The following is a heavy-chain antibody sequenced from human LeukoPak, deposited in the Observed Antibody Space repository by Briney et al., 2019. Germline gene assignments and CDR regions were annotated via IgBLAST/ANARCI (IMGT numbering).Heavy chain of an antibody. CDR3: ARGDCFVDY. D-gene: IGHD2-21*02. CDR1: GGSFSCYY. Sequence: SETLSHTCAVYGGSFSCYYWSWIRQPPGKGLEWIGEINHSGSTNYNPSLKSRVTISVDTSKNQFSLKLSSVTAADTAVYYCARGDCFVDYWGQGSIVTVSS. CDR2: INHSGST. V-gene: IGHV4-34*01. J-gene: IGHJ4*02.